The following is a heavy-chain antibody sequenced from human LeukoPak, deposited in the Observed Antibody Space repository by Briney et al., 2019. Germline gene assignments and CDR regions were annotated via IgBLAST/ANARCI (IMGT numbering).Heavy chain of an antibody. J-gene: IGHJ4*02. Sequence: GGPLRLSCEALELTFGGYWLPGFGKAPGKGLVWVSRITGDGSSTTYADSVKGRFTISRDNAKNTLYLQMNSLRAEDTAVYYCARDRGYVPDYWGQGTLVTVPS. V-gene: IGHV3-74*01. CDR1: ELTFGGYW. D-gene: IGHD5-12*01. CDR3: ARDRGYVPDY. CDR2: ITGDGSST.